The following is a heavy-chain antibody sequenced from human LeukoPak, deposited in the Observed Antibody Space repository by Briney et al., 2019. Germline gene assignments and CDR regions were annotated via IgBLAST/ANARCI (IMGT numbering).Heavy chain of an antibody. CDR3: AREWRGVGAFDI. CDR2: IYYSGST. Sequence: KPSETLSLTCTVSGGSITSSSYYCGWIRQPPGKGLEWIGSIYYSGSTYSNPSLKSRVTISVDTSKNQFSLKLSSVTAADTAVYYCAREWRGVGAFDIWGLGTMVTVSS. D-gene: IGHD3-10*01. J-gene: IGHJ3*02. CDR1: GGSITSSSYY. V-gene: IGHV4-39*02.